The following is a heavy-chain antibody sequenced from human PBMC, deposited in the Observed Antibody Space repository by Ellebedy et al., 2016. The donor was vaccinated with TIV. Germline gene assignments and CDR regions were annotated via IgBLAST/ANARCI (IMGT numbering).Heavy chain of an antibody. CDR2: VYHSGDT. J-gene: IGHJ4*02. D-gene: IGHD4/OR15-4a*01. Sequence: SETLSLXCNVSGGSISMYYWSWIRQRPGKGLEWIGRVYHSGDTSYNPSLRSRVSISVETSKIHFSLRLTSVTAADTAVYYCAVGGAGDFDHWGQGILVTVSS. V-gene: IGHV4-59*01. CDR3: AVGGAGDFDH. CDR1: GGSISMYY.